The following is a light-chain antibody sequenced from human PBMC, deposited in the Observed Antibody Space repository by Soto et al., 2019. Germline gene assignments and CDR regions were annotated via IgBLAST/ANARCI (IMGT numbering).Light chain of an antibody. CDR2: DVS. V-gene: IGLV2-11*01. Sequence: QSALTQPRSVSGSPGQSVTISCTGTSNDVGGYNFVSWYQQHPGKVPKLFLYDVSRRPSGVPDRFSGSESGNTASLTISGLQAEDEADYYCSSYAGSYTLVFGGGTKLTVL. J-gene: IGLJ2*01. CDR3: SSYAGSYTLV. CDR1: SNDVGGYNF.